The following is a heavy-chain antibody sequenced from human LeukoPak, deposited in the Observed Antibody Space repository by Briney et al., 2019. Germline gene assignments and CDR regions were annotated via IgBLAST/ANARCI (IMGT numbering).Heavy chain of an antibody. CDR3: ANFYYYYGMDV. CDR1: GFTFSSYE. CDR2: ISSAGRTI. V-gene: IGHV3-48*03. J-gene: IGHJ6*02. Sequence: GGSLRLSCAAPGFTFSSYEMNWVRQAPGKGLEWVSYISSAGRTIYYADSVKGRFTISRDNAKNSLYLQMNSLRAEDTAVYYCANFYYYYGMDVWGQGTTVTVSS.